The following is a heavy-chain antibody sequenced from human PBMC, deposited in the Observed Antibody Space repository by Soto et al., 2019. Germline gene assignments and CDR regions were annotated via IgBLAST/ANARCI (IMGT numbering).Heavy chain of an antibody. J-gene: IGHJ4*02. Sequence: QVYLQESGPGLVKPSQTLSLTCTVSGGSISSGDYNWSWIRQHPGKGLEWIGNIDYSGSTYYNPSLRSRVTTSLDTSKKQFSLKLRSVTAADTAVYYCARRSTTIFGVVLSTGYFDYWGQGSLVTVSS. D-gene: IGHD3-3*02. CDR2: IDYSGST. V-gene: IGHV4-31*03. CDR1: GGSISSGDYN. CDR3: ARRSTTIFGVVLSTGYFDY.